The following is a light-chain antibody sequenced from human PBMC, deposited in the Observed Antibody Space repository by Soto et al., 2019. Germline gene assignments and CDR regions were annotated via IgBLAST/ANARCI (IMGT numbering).Light chain of an antibody. CDR3: QQYNSYPWT. CDR2: KAS. CDR1: QSISSW. Sequence: DIPMTQSPFTLSASVGDRVNLTCRASQSISSWLAWYQQKPGKAPKLLIYKASSLESGVPSRFSGSGSGTEFTLTISSLQPDDFATYYCQQYNSYPWTFGQGTKVDI. J-gene: IGKJ1*01. V-gene: IGKV1-5*03.